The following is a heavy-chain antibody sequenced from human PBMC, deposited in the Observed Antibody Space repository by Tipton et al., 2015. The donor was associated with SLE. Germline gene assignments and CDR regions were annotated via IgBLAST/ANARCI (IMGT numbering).Heavy chain of an antibody. Sequence: SLRLSCAASGFTFDDYAMHWVRQAPGKGLEWVSGISWNSGSIGYADSVKGRFTISRDNAKNSLYLQMNSLRAEDTALYYCAKVGRREGYNYYYSMDVWGKGTTVTVSS. CDR1: GFTFDDYA. D-gene: IGHD6-13*01. J-gene: IGHJ6*03. CDR2: ISWNSGSI. V-gene: IGHV3-9*01. CDR3: AKVGRREGYNYYYSMDV.